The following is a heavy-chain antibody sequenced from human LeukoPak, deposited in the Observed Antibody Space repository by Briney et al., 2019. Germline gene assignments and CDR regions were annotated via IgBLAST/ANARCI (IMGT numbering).Heavy chain of an antibody. V-gene: IGHV3-7*01. CDR3: AYDIYDSSGYYDY. CDR2: IKQDGSEK. Sequence: GSLRLSCAAAGFTFSSYWMSWVRQAPGKGLERVANIKQDGSEKYYVDSVKGRFTISRDNAKNSLYLQMNSLRAEDTAVYYCAYDIYDSSGYYDYWGQGTLVTVSS. CDR1: GFTFSSYW. J-gene: IGHJ4*02. D-gene: IGHD3-22*01.